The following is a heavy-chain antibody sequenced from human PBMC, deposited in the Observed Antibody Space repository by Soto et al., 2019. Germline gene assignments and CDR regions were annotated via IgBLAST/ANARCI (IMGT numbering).Heavy chain of an antibody. CDR3: ARAYRVPTAMPNF. Sequence: EVQLVESGGSLVQPWGSLRLSCAASGFIVSSNYMSWFRQAPGKGLEWVSVIYSGGSTYYADSVKGRFTISRDISKNTLYLQMNSLRAEDTAVYYCARAYRVPTAMPNFWGQGTLVTVSS. CDR1: GFIVSSNY. CDR2: IYSGGST. D-gene: IGHD5-18*01. V-gene: IGHV3-66*01. J-gene: IGHJ4*02.